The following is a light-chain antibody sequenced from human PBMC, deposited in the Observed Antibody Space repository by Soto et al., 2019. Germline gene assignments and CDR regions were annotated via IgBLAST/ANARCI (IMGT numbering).Light chain of an antibody. V-gene: IGLV1-51*01. J-gene: IGLJ2*01. CDR3: GTWDSSLSDAVV. CDR1: SSNIGRNY. CDR2: DND. Sequence: QSVLTQPPSVSAAPGQKVTISCSGTSSNIGRNYVAWYQQLPGTVPKLLIYDNDKRPSGIPDRFSGSKSGTSATLGITGLQTGDEADYYCGTWDSSLSDAVVFGEGTKLTVL.